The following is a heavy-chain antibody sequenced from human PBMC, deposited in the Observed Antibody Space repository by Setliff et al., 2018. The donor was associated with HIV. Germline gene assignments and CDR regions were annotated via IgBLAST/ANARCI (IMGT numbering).Heavy chain of an antibody. J-gene: IGHJ6*03. Sequence: PGGSLRLSCVASGFSFSAYSMNWVRQAPGKGLEWISYISSRSDYIYYADSVQGRFTISRDNARKSLYLQMNSLTTEDTALYYCVKDGSRTGLYYHYIDVWGKGTTVTVSS. CDR3: VKDGSRTGLYYHYIDV. D-gene: IGHD3-9*01. CDR2: ISSRSDYI. V-gene: IGHV3-21*04. CDR1: GFSFSAYS.